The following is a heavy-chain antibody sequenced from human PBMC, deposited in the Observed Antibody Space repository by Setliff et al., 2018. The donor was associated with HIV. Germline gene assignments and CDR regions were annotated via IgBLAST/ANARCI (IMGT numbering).Heavy chain of an antibody. CDR2: IIPIIGTT. CDR1: GVSFNSFA. Sequence: SVKVSCKAPGVSFNSFAVSWVRQAPGQGLEWMGGIIPIIGTTKYAQKFQGRVTFTADGSTSTAYLELSSLTSEDTAVYFCATVTTGGAFDIWGQGTMVTVSS. J-gene: IGHJ3*02. D-gene: IGHD4-17*01. CDR3: ATVTTGGAFDI. V-gene: IGHV1-69*13.